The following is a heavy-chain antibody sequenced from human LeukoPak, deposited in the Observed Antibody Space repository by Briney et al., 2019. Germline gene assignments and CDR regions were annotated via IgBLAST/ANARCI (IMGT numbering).Heavy chain of an antibody. CDR2: ISYDGSNK. V-gene: IGHV3-30*18. J-gene: IGHJ4*02. CDR1: GFTFSSYG. Sequence: GGSLSLSCAASGFTFSSYGMHWVRQAPGKGLEWVAVISYDGSNKYYADSVKGRFTISRDNSKNTLYLQMNSLRAEDTAVYYCAKDRGSSTSCPDYWGQGTLVTVSS. D-gene: IGHD2-2*01. CDR3: AKDRGSSTSCPDY.